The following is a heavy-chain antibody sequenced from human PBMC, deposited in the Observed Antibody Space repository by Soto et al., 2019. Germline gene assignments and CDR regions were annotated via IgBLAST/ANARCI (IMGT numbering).Heavy chain of an antibody. CDR2: ISPYNGIA. D-gene: IGHD3-22*01. CDR1: GYTFSNYA. Sequence: AAVKVSCNTSGYTFSNYAMSWGRQTPGKGLEWMGWISPYNGIANYTQKFQGRVTMTTDKSTATAHMELRSLRSADTAMYYCARGISLIMAAPDYWGQGTLVTVSS. CDR3: ARGISLIMAAPDY. J-gene: IGHJ4*02. V-gene: IGHV1-18*04.